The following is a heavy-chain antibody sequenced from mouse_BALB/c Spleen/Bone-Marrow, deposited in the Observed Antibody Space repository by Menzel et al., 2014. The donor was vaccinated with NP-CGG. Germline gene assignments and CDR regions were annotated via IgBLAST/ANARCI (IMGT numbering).Heavy chain of an antibody. CDR1: GFNIKDTY. V-gene: IGHV14-3*02. CDR3: ASYYYGRYFDV. Sequence: EVQLQQSGAELVQPGASVKLSCTASGFNIKDTYMHWVKQRPEQGLEWIGRIDPANGNTKYDPKFQGKATITADTSSNTAYLQLSSLTSEDTAVYYCASYYYGRYFDVWGAGTTVTVSS. J-gene: IGHJ1*01. D-gene: IGHD1-1*01. CDR2: IDPANGNT.